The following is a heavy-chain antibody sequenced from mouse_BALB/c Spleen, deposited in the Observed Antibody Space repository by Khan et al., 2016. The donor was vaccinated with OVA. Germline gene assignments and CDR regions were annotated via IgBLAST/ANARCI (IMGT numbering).Heavy chain of an antibody. CDR1: GYTFTDYY. V-gene: IGHV1-77*01. CDR3: ARWNYFDYTFAY. Sequence: QVQLQQSGAELARPGASVKMSCKASGYTFTDYYINWVKQRTGQGLEWIGEISPGSGDTYYNERFKGQASLTADKSSSTAYLQLSSLTSEDPAVYSCARWNYFDYTFAYGGQGTLVTVSA. D-gene: IGHD1-2*01. J-gene: IGHJ3*01. CDR2: ISPGSGDT.